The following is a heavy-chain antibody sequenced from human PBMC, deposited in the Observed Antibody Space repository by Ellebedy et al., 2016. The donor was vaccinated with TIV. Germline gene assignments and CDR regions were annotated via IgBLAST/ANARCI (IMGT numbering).Heavy chain of an antibody. CDR1: GFSFSNAW. CDR2: NKSKTEGGKT. J-gene: IGHJ5*02. CDR3: LSVSGSYYFRYNWLDP. D-gene: IGHD1-26*01. V-gene: IGHV3-15*01. Sequence: GESLKISCAASGFSFSNAWVPSVFPLPGKGLYWIGRNKSKTEGGKTDYAAPVKGRFSISSDDSKNTLYLQMNSLKTEDTAIYYCLSVSGSYYFRYNWLDPWGRGTLVTVSS.